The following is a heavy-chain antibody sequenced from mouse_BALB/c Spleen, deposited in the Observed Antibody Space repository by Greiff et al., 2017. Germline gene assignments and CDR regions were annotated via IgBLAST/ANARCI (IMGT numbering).Heavy chain of an antibody. Sequence: EVKVVESGGGLVQPGGSLKLSCAASGFTFSSYTMSWVRQTPEKRLEWVAYISNGGGSTYYPDTVKGRFTISRDNAKNTLYLQMSSLKSEDTAMYYCARPTATYYYAMDYWGQGTSVTVSS. D-gene: IGHD1-2*01. J-gene: IGHJ4*01. CDR2: ISNGGGST. CDR1: GFTFSSYT. V-gene: IGHV5-12-2*01. CDR3: ARPTATYYYAMDY.